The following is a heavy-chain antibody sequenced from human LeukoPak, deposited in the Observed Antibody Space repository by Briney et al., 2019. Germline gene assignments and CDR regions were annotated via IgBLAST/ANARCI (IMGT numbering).Heavy chain of an antibody. CDR3: ARGLHYGIPDAFDI. J-gene: IGHJ3*02. CDR1: GFTFSSYG. Sequence: PGRSLRLSCAASGFTFSSYGMHWVRQAPGKGLEWVAVIWYGGSNKYYADSVKGRFTISRDNAKNSLYLQMNSLRAEDTAVYYCARGLHYGIPDAFDIWGQGTMVTVSS. D-gene: IGHD3-16*01. V-gene: IGHV3-33*08. CDR2: IWYGGSNK.